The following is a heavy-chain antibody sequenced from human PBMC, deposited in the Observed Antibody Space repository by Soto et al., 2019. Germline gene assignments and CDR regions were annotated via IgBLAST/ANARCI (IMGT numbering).Heavy chain of an antibody. CDR1: SGSISSRSYY. J-gene: IGHJ4*02. V-gene: IGHV4-31*03. CDR2: IYYSGST. D-gene: IGHD4-17*01. CDR3: ARFIPQHGDPIVDY. Sequence: LTCPVSSGSISSRSYYWGWIRQPPGKGLEWIGYIYYSGSTYYNPSLKSRVTISVDTSKNQFSLKLSSVTAADTAVYYCARFIPQHGDPIVDYWGQGTLVTVSS.